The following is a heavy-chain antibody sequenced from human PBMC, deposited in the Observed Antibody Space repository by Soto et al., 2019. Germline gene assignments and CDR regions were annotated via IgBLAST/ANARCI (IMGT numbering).Heavy chain of an antibody. CDR3: AKDKGYNWNDVAAFDI. Sequence: VQLVESGGGLVQPGKSLRLSCAASGFTFHDFAMHWVRQAPGKGLEWVSGISWNSGSMGYADSVNGRVIISRDNAMNSLYLQMNSLRAEDTALYYCAKDKGYNWNDVAAFDIWGQGPMVTVSS. CDR1: GFTFHDFA. V-gene: IGHV3-9*01. J-gene: IGHJ3*02. CDR2: ISWNSGSM. D-gene: IGHD1-20*01.